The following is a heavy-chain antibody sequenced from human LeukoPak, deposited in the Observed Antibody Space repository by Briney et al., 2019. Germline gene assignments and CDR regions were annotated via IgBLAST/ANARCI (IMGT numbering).Heavy chain of an antibody. D-gene: IGHD6-19*01. J-gene: IGHJ4*02. V-gene: IGHV3-73*01. CDR3: TTYSSGWYRTLGY. CDR1: GFTFSGSA. CDR2: IRSKANSYAT. Sequence: GGSLRLSCAASGFTFSGSAMHWVRQASGKGLEWVGRIRSKANSYATAYAASVKGRFIISRDDSKNTAYLQMNSLKTEDTAVYYCTTYSSGWYRTLGYWGQGTQVTVSS.